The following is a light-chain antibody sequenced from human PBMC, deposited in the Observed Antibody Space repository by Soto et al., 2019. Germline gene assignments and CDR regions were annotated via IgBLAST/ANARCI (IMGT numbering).Light chain of an antibody. CDR3: QQYNNWPPWT. CDR1: QSVSSN. Sequence: EIVMTQSPATLSVSPGERATLSCRASQSVSSNLAWYQQKPGQAPRLLIYGASTRATGIPARFSGSGSGTEFTLNISSLQSEDFAVYYCQQYNNWPPWTFGQGTKVAIK. CDR2: GAS. J-gene: IGKJ1*01. V-gene: IGKV3-15*01.